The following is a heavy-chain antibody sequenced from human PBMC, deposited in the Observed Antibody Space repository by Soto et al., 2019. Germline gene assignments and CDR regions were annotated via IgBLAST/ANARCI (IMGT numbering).Heavy chain of an antibody. CDR3: ARGGGSGFSYYYYGMDV. CDR1: GGSFSGYY. V-gene: IGHV4-34*01. Sequence: SETLSLTCAVYGGSFSGYYWSWIRQPPGKGLEWIGEINHSGSTNYNPSLKSRVTISVDTSKNQFSLKLSSVTAADTAVYYCARGGGSGFSYYYYGMDVWGQGTTVTVSS. J-gene: IGHJ6*02. CDR2: INHSGST. D-gene: IGHD3-10*01.